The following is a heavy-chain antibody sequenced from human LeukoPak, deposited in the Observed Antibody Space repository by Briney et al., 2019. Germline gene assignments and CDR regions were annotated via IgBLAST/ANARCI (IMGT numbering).Heavy chain of an antibody. J-gene: IGHJ6*03. D-gene: IGHD3-10*01. CDR3: ARDSYYYGSGSYYNFYYYYMDV. CDR1: GGSISSGSYY. V-gene: IGHV4-61*02. Sequence: SETLSLTCTVSGGSISSGSYYWSWIRQPAGKGLEWIGRIYTSGSTNYNPSPKSRVTISVDTSKNQFSLKLSSVTAADTAVYYCARDSYYYGSGSYYNFYYYYMDVWGKGTTVTVSS. CDR2: IYTSGST.